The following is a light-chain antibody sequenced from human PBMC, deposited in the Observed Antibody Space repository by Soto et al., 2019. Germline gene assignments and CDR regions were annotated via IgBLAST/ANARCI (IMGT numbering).Light chain of an antibody. J-gene: IGKJ5*01. Sequence: DIQMTQSPSSLSASVGDTVTIACQASQDISYSLNWYQQKSGKVPNLLIYDASHLDTGVPSRFSGGGSGADFTFTTGSLEPEDIATYYWQQHYSPPCTFGQGTRLVIK. CDR2: DAS. CDR3: QQHYSPPCT. CDR1: QDISYS. V-gene: IGKV1-33*01.